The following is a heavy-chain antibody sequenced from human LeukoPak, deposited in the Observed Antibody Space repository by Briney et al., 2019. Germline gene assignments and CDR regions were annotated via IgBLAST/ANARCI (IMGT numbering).Heavy chain of an antibody. CDR3: ARRRSTGSWYFDY. V-gene: IGHV4-59*08. D-gene: IGHD6-25*01. CDR1: GDSISSYY. J-gene: IGHJ4*02. CDR2: ISYSGST. Sequence: PSETLSLTCTVSGDSISSYYWSWIRQPPGKGLEWIGYISYSGSTSYNPSLKSRVTISVDTSKNQFSLKLGSVTAADTAVYYCARRRSTGSWYFDYWGQGTLVTVSS.